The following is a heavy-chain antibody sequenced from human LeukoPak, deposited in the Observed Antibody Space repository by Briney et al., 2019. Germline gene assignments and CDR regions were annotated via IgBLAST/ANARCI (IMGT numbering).Heavy chain of an antibody. Sequence: GGSLRLSCAASGFTFSSYSMNWVRQAPGKGLEWVSSISSSSSYIYYADSVRGRFTISRDNAKNSLYLQMNSLRAEDTAVYYCAREPQAMVRGTYDYWGQGTLVTVSS. CDR1: GFTFSSYS. CDR3: AREPQAMVRGTYDY. CDR2: ISSSSSYI. D-gene: IGHD3-10*01. J-gene: IGHJ4*02. V-gene: IGHV3-21*01.